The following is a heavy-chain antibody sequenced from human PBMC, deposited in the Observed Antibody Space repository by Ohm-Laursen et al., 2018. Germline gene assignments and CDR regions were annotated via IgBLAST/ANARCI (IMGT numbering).Heavy chain of an antibody. Sequence: GTLSLTCAVSGGSISSYYWSWIRQPAGKGLEWIGRIYTSGTTNYNPSLKSRVTMSLDTSKNQFSLKLSSVTAADTAVYYCARDNYDILTENWFDPWGRGTLVTVSS. CDR3: ARDNYDILTENWFDP. V-gene: IGHV4-4*07. CDR2: IYTSGTT. CDR1: GGSISSYY. J-gene: IGHJ5*02. D-gene: IGHD3-9*01.